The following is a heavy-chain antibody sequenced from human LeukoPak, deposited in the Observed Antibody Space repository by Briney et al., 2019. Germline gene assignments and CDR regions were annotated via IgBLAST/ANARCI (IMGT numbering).Heavy chain of an antibody. CDR2: ISSNGGST. D-gene: IGHD5-18*01. V-gene: IGHV3-64D*06. CDR3: VKSADDSYGPTFDY. Sequence: PGGSLRLSCSASGFTLSSYAMHWVRQAPGKGLEYVSAISSNGGSTYYADSVKGRFTISRDNSKNTLYLQMSSLRAEDTAVYYCVKSADDSYGPTFDYWGQGTLVTVSS. J-gene: IGHJ4*02. CDR1: GFTLSSYA.